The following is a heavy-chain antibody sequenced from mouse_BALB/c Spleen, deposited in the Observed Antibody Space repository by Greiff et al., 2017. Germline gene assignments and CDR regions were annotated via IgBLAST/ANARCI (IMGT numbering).Heavy chain of an antibody. CDR2: ISYDGSN. CDR1: GYSITSGYY. V-gene: IGHV3-6*02. CDR3: ARATMITWFAY. J-gene: IGHJ3*01. D-gene: IGHD2-4*01. Sequence: DVQLQESGPGLVKPSQSLSLTCSVTGYSITSGYYWNWIRQFPGNKLEWMGYISYDGSNNYNPSLKNRISITRDTSKNQFFLKLNSVTTEDTATYYCARATMITWFAYWGQGTLVTVSA.